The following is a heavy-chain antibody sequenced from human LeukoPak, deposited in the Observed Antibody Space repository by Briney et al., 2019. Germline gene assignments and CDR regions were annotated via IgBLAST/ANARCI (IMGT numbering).Heavy chain of an antibody. V-gene: IGHV1-2*02. CDR2: INPNSGGT. D-gene: IGHD1-26*01. Sequence: GASVKVSCKASGYTFTDYYLHWVREAPGQGLQWMGWINPNSGGTNYAQKFQGRVTMTRDTSISTAYMELSRLRSDGTAVYYCARDNEWERPYYMDVWGKGTTVTISS. CDR1: GYTFTDYY. CDR3: ARDNEWERPYYMDV. J-gene: IGHJ6*03.